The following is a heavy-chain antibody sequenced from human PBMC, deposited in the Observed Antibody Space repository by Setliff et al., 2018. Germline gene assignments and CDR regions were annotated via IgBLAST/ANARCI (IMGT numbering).Heavy chain of an antibody. Sequence: ASVKVSCKASGGTFSSYAISWVRQAPGQGLEWMGWISAYNGNTNYAQKLQGRVTMTTDTSTSTAYMELRSLRSDDTAVYYCARIGGSTTVNLLGLFQTPPDAFDFWGQGTMVTVSS. CDR2: ISAYNGNT. V-gene: IGHV1-18*01. D-gene: IGHD4-17*01. J-gene: IGHJ3*01. CDR3: ARIGGSTTVNLLGLFQTPPDAFDF. CDR1: GGTFSSYA.